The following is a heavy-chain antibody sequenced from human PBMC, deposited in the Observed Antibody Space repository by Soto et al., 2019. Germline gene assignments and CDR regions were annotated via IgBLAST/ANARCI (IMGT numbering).Heavy chain of an antibody. Sequence: QVQLQQWGAGLLKPSETLSLTCAVYGGSFSGYYWSWIRQPPGKGLEWMGEINHSGSTNYNPSLKSRVTISVDRSKNQFSLKLSSVTAADTAVYYCARNGGYCSSTSCYRWFDPWGQGTLVTVSS. CDR2: INHSGST. V-gene: IGHV4-34*01. D-gene: IGHD2-2*02. J-gene: IGHJ5*02. CDR1: GGSFSGYY. CDR3: ARNGGYCSSTSCYRWFDP.